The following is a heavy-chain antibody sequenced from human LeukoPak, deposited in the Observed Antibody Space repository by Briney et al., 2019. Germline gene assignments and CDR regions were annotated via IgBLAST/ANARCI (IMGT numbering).Heavy chain of an antibody. D-gene: IGHD1-14*01. V-gene: IGHV1-46*01. Sequence: ASVKVSCKASGYTFTSYYMHWVRQAPGQGLEWIGIINPSGGSTSYAQKFQGRVTMTRDTSTSTVYMELSSLRSEDTAVYYCARDLAGTRVYYYYGMDVWGQGTTVTVSS. J-gene: IGHJ6*02. CDR3: ARDLAGTRVYYYYGMDV. CDR2: INPSGGST. CDR1: GYTFTSYY.